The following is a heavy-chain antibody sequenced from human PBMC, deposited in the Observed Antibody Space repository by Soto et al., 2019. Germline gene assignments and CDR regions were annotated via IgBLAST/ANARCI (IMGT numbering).Heavy chain of an antibody. CDR2: ISYDGSNK. CDR3: AKDGYYYGSSGLKSPIVHAEYFQH. V-gene: IGHV3-30*18. D-gene: IGHD3-22*01. CDR1: GFTFSSYG. J-gene: IGHJ1*01. Sequence: GGSLRLSCAASGFTFSSYGMHWVRQAPGKGLEWVAVISYDGSNKYYADSVKGRFTISRDNSKNTLYLQMNSLRAEDTAVYYCAKDGYYYGSSGLKSPIVHAEYFQHWGQGTLVTVSS.